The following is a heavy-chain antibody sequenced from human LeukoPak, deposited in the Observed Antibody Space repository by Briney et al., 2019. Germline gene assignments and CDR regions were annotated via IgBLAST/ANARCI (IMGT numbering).Heavy chain of an antibody. CDR2: ISANGDVT. V-gene: IGHV3-64*04. Sequence: PGESLRLSCSASGFTFRSYAMHWVRQAPGKGLEYVSTISANGDVTHYRDSVKGRCTISRDNSKNTLYLQMNSLRAEDTAVYYCAKDLFGLVRGVIHFDYWGQGTLVTVSS. CDR1: GFTFRSYA. J-gene: IGHJ4*02. D-gene: IGHD3-10*01. CDR3: AKDLFGLVRGVIHFDY.